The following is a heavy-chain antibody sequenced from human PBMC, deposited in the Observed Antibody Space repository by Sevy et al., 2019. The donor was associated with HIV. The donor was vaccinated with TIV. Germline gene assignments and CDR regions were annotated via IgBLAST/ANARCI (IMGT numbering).Heavy chain of an antibody. CDR3: ARHSIAPRSWYFDL. CDR1: GGSISSYY. J-gene: IGHJ2*01. CDR2: LYYRGRT. D-gene: IGHD6-6*01. V-gene: IGHV4-59*01. Sequence: SETLSLTCTVSGGSISSYYWSWIRQPPGKGLEWIGYLYYRGRTNYNPSLKSRVTISVDTSRNEFSLMLNSVTAADSALYYCARHSIAPRSWYFDLWGRGTLVTVSS.